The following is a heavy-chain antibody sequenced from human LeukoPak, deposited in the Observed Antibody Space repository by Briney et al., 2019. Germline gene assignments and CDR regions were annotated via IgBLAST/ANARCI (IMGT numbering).Heavy chain of an antibody. CDR2: ISYDGSNK. CDR1: GFTFSSYA. J-gene: IGHJ4*02. V-gene: IGHV3-30-3*01. D-gene: IGHD3-22*01. CDR3: ARDYYDSSGYFDY. Sequence: GRSLRLSCAASGFTFSSYATHWVRQAPGKGLEWVAVISYDGSNKYYADSVKGRFTISRDNSKNTLYLQMNSLRAEDTAVYYCARDYYDSSGYFDYWGQGTLVTVSS.